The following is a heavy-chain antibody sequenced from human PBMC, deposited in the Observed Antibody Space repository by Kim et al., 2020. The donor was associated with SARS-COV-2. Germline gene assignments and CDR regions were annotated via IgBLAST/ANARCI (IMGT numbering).Heavy chain of an antibody. V-gene: IGHV7-4-1*02. CDR3: ARDAWVDCGCTSCFDY. CDR2: INTQTGSP. CDR1: GYKFNTYA. Sequence: ASVKVSCKASGYKFNTYALNWLRQAPGQGLEWVGWINTQTGSPTYARAFTGRFVFSLDTSVTTAYLQIINLEAADSAVYYCARDAWVDCGCTSCFDYWGQGSLVTVSS. D-gene: IGHD2-2*01. J-gene: IGHJ4*02.